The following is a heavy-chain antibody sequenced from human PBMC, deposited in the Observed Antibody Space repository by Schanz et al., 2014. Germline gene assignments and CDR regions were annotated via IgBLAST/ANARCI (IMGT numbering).Heavy chain of an antibody. CDR2: ISGSGSST. V-gene: IGHV3-23*01. J-gene: IGHJ4*02. CDR1: GFTFSIYG. Sequence: EVQLLESGGGLVQPGGSLRLSCAASGFTFSIYGMSWVRQAPGKGLEWVSAISGSGSSTYYADSVKGRFTISRDNSKNTLYLQMNSLRAEDTAVYYCAKDLISGWSGFDYWGQGTLVTVSS. D-gene: IGHD6-19*01. CDR3: AKDLISGWSGFDY.